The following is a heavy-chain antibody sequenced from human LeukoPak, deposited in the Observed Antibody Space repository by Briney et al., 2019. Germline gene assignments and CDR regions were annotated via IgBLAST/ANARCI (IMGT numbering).Heavy chain of an antibody. V-gene: IGHV5-51*03. Sequence: PAASVKVSCKGFGYSFTSYWIGWVRQMPGKGLEWMGIIYPGDSDTRYSPSFQGQVTTSADKSISTAYLQWSSLKASDTAMYYCATGNWNYPFDYWGQGTLVTVSS. CDR2: IYPGDSDT. D-gene: IGHD1-7*01. CDR3: ATGNWNYPFDY. J-gene: IGHJ4*02. CDR1: GYSFTSYW.